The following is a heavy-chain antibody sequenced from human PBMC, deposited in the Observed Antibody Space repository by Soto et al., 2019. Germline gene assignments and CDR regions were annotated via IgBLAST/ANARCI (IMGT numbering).Heavy chain of an antibody. CDR3: TRIAWDPEDASSGYYLFDY. CDR1: GFTFTGSA. Sequence: PGGSLRLSCAASGFTFTGSAMHWVRQASGKGLEWVSRIRSKANSYATAYAASVKGRFTISRDDSKNTAYLQMNSLKTEDTAVNYCTRIAWDPEDASSGYYLFDYWGQGTLVTVSS. D-gene: IGHD3-22*01. J-gene: IGHJ4*02. CDR2: IRSKANSYAT. V-gene: IGHV3-73*01.